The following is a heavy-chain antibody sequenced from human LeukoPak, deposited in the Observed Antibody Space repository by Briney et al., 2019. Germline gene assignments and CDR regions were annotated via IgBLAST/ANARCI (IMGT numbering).Heavy chain of an antibody. Sequence: SQTHSLTCAISGDSVSRNSAAWNWIRQSPWRGLEWLGRTYYRSKWYNDYAVSVKSRITINPDTSKNQFSLQLNSVTPEDTAVYYCARDHTPSIWFGEFYYFDYWGQGTLVTVSS. V-gene: IGHV6-1*01. J-gene: IGHJ4*02. CDR2: TYYRSKWYN. CDR1: GDSVSRNSAA. D-gene: IGHD3-10*01. CDR3: ARDHTPSIWFGEFYYFDY.